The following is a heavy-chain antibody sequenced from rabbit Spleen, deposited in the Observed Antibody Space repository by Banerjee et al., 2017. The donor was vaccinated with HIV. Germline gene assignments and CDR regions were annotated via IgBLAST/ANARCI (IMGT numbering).Heavy chain of an antibody. CDR2: INTYTGKP. Sequence: EQLEESGGELVKPEGSLTLTCKASGFSFSDRDVMCWVRQAPGKGLQWIACINTYTGKPVYATWAKGRFTISRTSSTTVTLQMTSLTAADTATYFCARDLASVVGWNFNLWGQGTLVTVS. J-gene: IGHJ4*01. CDR3: ARDLASVVGWNFNL. CDR1: GFSFSDRDV. V-gene: IGHV1S45*01. D-gene: IGHD3-1*01.